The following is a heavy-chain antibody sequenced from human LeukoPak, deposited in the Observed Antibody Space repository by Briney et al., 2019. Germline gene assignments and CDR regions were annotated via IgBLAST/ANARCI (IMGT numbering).Heavy chain of an antibody. D-gene: IGHD3-9*01. Sequence: PGGSLRLSCAASGFTVSSNYMSWVRQAPGKGLEWVSVIYSGGSTYYADSVKGRFTISRDNSKNTLYLLMNSLRAEDTAVYYCARARPTLRYFDWLSFDYWGQGTLVTVSS. V-gene: IGHV3-53*01. J-gene: IGHJ4*02. CDR2: IYSGGST. CDR1: GFTVSSNY. CDR3: ARARPTLRYFDWLSFDY.